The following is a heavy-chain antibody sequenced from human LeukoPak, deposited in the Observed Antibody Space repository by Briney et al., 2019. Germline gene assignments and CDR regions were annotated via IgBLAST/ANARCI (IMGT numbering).Heavy chain of an antibody. D-gene: IGHD4-17*01. J-gene: IGHJ6*01. CDR2: IMGSSSYI. CDR3: ARGLATVNYYYYYGMDV. CDR1: GFTFSSYS. Sequence: GGSLRLSCAASGFTFSSYSMNWVRQAPGKGLEWVSSIMGSSSYIYYADSVQGRFTISRDNAKNSLYLQMNSLRAEDTAVYYCARGLATVNYYYYYGMDVWGQGTTVTVSS. V-gene: IGHV3-21*01.